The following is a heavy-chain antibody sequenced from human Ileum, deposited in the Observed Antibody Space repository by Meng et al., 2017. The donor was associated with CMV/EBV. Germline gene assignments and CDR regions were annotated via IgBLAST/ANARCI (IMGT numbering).Heavy chain of an antibody. D-gene: IGHD5-12*01. CDR2: ISAYYGDT. Sequence: QMPLLESGAEMKKPGTAVKSSSKVSDDTFTYCGFSWVRQAPGQGLEWMGWISAYYGDTKYADKFPDRVTKTTDTSTTTAYMELTNLRAYDTAIYYCVRGSGPRTNVASHPIVSWGQGTLVTVSS. V-gene: IGHV1-18*01. CDR3: VRGSGPRTNVASHPIVS. J-gene: IGHJ4*02. CDR1: DDTFTYCG.